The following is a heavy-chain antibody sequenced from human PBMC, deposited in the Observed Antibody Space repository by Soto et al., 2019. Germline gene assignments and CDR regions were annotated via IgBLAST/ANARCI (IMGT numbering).Heavy chain of an antibody. CDR2: IIPIFGTA. J-gene: IGHJ4*02. CDR3: AREGRDRIVGVTSSFFDY. Sequence: QVQLVQSGAEVKKPGSSVKVSCKASGGTFSSYAISWVRQAPGQGLEWMGGIIPIFGTANYAQKFQGRVTITADESTSTAYMELSSLRSEDTAVYYGAREGRDRIVGVTSSFFDYWGQGTLVTVSS. CDR1: GGTFSSYA. D-gene: IGHD1-26*01. V-gene: IGHV1-69*01.